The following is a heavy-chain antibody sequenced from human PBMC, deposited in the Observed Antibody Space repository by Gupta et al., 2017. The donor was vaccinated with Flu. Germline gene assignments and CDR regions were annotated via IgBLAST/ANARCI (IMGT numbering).Heavy chain of an antibody. CDR1: GFTFSNAW. CDR3: TTGSTGTYYYDSSGYVFDP. CDR2: IKSKTDGGTT. V-gene: IGHV3-15*01. Sequence: EVQRVESGGGLVKPGGSLRLSCAASGFTFSNAWMSWVRQAPGKGLEWVGRIKSKTDGGTTDYAAPVKGRFTFSRDDSKNTLYLQMNSLKTEHPTVYYCTTGSTGTYYYDSSGYVFDPWGQGTLVTVSS. D-gene: IGHD3-22*01. J-gene: IGHJ5*02.